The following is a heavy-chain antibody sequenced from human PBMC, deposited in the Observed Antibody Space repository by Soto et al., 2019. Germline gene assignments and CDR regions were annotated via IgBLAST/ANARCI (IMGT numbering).Heavy chain of an antibody. CDR1: GFTFSSYA. D-gene: IGHD3-10*01. Sequence: PGGSLRLSCAASGFTFSSYAMSWVRQAPGKGQEWVSAISGSGGSTYYADSVKGRFTISRDNSKNTLYLQMNSLRAEDTAVYYCAKDATMVRGAQTTYYSYYRDVWGKGTTVTVSS. J-gene: IGHJ6*03. CDR2: ISGSGGST. CDR3: AKDATMVRGAQTTYYSYYRDV. V-gene: IGHV3-23*01.